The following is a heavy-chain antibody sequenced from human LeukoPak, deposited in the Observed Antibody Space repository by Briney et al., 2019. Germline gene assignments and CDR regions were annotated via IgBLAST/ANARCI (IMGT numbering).Heavy chain of an antibody. CDR3: ARAVSGTYFDY. V-gene: IGHV3-11*05. J-gene: IGHJ4*02. D-gene: IGHD1-26*01. Sequence: GGSLRLSCAASGFTFTDYYMNWIRQAPGKGLQWLSYSTRTGSYTNYADSVKGRFTISRDNAKSSLYLQINSLRAEDTAVYYCARAVSGTYFDYWGQGTLVTVSS. CDR2: STRTGSYT. CDR1: GFTFTDYY.